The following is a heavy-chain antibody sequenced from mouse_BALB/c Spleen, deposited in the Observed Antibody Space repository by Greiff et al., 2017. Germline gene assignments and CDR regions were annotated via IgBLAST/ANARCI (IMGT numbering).Heavy chain of an antibody. Sequence: QVQLQQSGAELAKPGASVKMSCKASGYTFTSYWMHWVKQRPGQGLEWIGYINPSTGYTEYNQKFKDKATLTADKSSSTAYMQLSSLTSEDSAVYYCARSGLRWYFDVWGAGTTVTVSS. CDR3: ARSGLRWYFDV. CDR1: GYTFTSYW. D-gene: IGHD1-1*01. CDR2: INPSTGYT. V-gene: IGHV1-7*01. J-gene: IGHJ1*01.